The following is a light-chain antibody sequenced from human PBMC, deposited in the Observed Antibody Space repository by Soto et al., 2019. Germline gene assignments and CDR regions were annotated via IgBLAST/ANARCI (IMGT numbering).Light chain of an antibody. CDR2: SNN. V-gene: IGLV1-44*01. Sequence: QSALTQPPSASGTPGQRVTISCSGSSSNIGSNTVNWYQQLPGTAPKLLIYSNNQRPSGVPDRFSGSKSGTSVSLAISGLQSEDEADYYCAAWDDSLNGQVFGTGTKVTVL. CDR1: SSNIGSNT. CDR3: AAWDDSLNGQV. J-gene: IGLJ1*01.